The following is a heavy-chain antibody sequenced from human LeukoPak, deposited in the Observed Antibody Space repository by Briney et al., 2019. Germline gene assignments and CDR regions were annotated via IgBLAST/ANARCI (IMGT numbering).Heavy chain of an antibody. Sequence: ASVKVSCKASGYTFTSYAMHWVRQAPGQRLEWMGWISAYNGNTNYAQKLQGRVTMTTDTSTSTAYMELRSLRSDDTAVYYCARLGFTDYGDYWYYYYYMDVWGKGTTVTISS. CDR2: ISAYNGNT. J-gene: IGHJ6*03. D-gene: IGHD4-17*01. CDR1: GYTFTSYA. CDR3: ARLGFTDYGDYWYYYYYMDV. V-gene: IGHV1-18*01.